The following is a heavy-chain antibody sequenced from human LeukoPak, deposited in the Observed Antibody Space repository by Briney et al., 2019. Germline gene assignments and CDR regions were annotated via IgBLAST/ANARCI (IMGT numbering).Heavy chain of an antibody. CDR3: AKGAVWSGYYPFDY. CDR2: ITGSGGST. Sequence: GGSLRLSCAASGFTLSDHWMSWVRQAPGKGLEWVSAITGSGGSTNYADSVKGRFTISRDNSKNTLYLQMNSLRAEDTAVYHCAKGAVWSGYYPFDYWGQGTLVTVSS. J-gene: IGHJ4*02. V-gene: IGHV3-23*01. CDR1: GFTLSDHW. D-gene: IGHD3-3*01.